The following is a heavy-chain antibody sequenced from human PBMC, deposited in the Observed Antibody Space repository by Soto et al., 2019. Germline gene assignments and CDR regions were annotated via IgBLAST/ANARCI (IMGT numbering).Heavy chain of an antibody. CDR2: IYYSGST. CDR1: GGSISSYY. CDR3: ARCIASRPAYWFDP. J-gene: IGHJ5*02. Sequence: SETLSLTGTVSGGSISSYYWSWIRQPPGKGLEWIGHIYYSGSTNYNPSLKSRVTLSVDTSKDQFSLKLSSVTAAYTAVYYCARCIASRPAYWFDPWGQGTLVTV. D-gene: IGHD6-6*01. V-gene: IGHV4-59*08.